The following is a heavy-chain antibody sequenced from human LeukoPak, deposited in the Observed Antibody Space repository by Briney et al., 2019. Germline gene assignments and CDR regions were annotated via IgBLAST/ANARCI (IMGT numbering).Heavy chain of an antibody. CDR2: INHNGNT. D-gene: IGHD3-3*01. J-gene: IGHJ4*02. CDR3: AREGRITMFDY. V-gene: IGHV4-34*01. Sequence: PSETLSLTCAVYGGSFSGDYWSWIRQPPGEGLEWVGEINHNGNTNYNPSLKSRVTISVDTSKNQFSLKLSSVPAADTAVYYCAREGRITMFDYWGQGILVTVSS. CDR1: GGSFSGDY.